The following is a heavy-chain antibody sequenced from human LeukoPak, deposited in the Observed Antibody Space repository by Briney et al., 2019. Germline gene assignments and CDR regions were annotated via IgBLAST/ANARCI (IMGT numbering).Heavy chain of an antibody. J-gene: IGHJ1*01. CDR1: GYTFTSYG. D-gene: IGHD2-15*01. CDR3: ARGNCSGGSCYPSTEYFQH. V-gene: IGHV1-18*01. Sequence: GASVTVSCKASGYTFTSYGISWVRQAPGQGLEWMGWISAYNGNTNYAQKLQGRVTMTTDTSTSTAYMELRSLRSDDTAVYYCARGNCSGGSCYPSTEYFQHWGQGTLVTVSS. CDR2: ISAYNGNT.